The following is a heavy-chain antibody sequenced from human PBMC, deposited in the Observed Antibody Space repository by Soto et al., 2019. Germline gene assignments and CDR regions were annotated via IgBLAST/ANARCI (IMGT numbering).Heavy chain of an antibody. CDR2: ISYDGSNE. J-gene: IGHJ3*02. CDR1: GFTFSKCG. D-gene: IGHD2-21*01. CDR3: AKVDTIILGVSEACDI. Sequence: QVQLVESGGGVVQPGRSLRLSCAASGFTFSKCGMHWVRQAPGKGLEWVAVISYDGSNEYYADSVKGRFTISRDNSNNTLYLQMNSLRDEDTAVYYCAKVDTIILGVSEACDIWGQGTRVTVSS. V-gene: IGHV3-30*18.